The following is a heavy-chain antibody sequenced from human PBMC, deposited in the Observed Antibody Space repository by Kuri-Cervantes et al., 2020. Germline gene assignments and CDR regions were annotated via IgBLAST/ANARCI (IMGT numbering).Heavy chain of an antibody. V-gene: IGHV3-72*01. CDR3: VRTANGNYPDY. CDR1: GFTFTSYW. CDR2: IRKKVNSYTT. D-gene: IGHD2-8*01. Sequence: GESLKISCAASGFTFTSYWMDWVRQAPGKGLEWVGRIRKKVNSYTTEYAASVRGRFTISRDDSKNSLYLQMDSLRTEDTAVYYCVRTANGNYPDYWGQGTLVTVSS. J-gene: IGHJ4*02.